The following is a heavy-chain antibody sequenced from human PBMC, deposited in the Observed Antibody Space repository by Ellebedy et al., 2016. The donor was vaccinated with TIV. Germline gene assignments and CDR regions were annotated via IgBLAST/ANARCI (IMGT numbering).Heavy chain of an antibody. D-gene: IGHD4-17*01. CDR1: GFTFSSYA. CDR3: AKGVGDYGDYVGSYYYYYGMDV. V-gene: IGHV3-23*01. CDR2: IVGSGSST. Sequence: GESLKISXAASGFTFSSYAMSWVRQAPGKGLDWVSAIVGSGSSTYYADSVKGRFTISRDNSKNSLFLQMIGLRAEDTAEYYCAKGVGDYGDYVGSYYYYYGMDVWGQGTTVTVSS. J-gene: IGHJ6*02.